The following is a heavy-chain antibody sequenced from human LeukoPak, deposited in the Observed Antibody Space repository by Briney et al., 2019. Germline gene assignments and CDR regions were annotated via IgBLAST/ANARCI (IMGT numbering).Heavy chain of an antibody. J-gene: IGHJ4*02. V-gene: IGHV3-30*03. CDR3: ARHTKRPIGYPPPR. CDR1: RFTFSSYG. CDR2: ISYDGSNK. D-gene: IGHD5-12*01. Sequence: GRSLRLSCAASRFTFSSYGMHWVRQAPGKGLEWVAVISYDGSNKYYADSVKGRFTISRDNSKNTLYLQMNSLRAEDTAVYYCARHTKRPIGYPPPRWGQGTLVTVSS.